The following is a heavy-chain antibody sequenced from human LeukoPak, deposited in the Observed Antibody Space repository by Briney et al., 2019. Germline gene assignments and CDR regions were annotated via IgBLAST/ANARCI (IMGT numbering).Heavy chain of an antibody. Sequence: ASVKVSCKASGYTFTNYPMIWVRQAPGQGLEWMGWINTNTGNPTYAQGFTGRFVFSLDTSVGTTYLQISSLKAEDTAVYYCARGVPYSYGLGFDYWGQGTLVAVSS. CDR2: INTNTGNP. CDR1: GYTFTNYP. D-gene: IGHD5-18*01. V-gene: IGHV7-4-1*02. CDR3: ARGVPYSYGLGFDY. J-gene: IGHJ4*02.